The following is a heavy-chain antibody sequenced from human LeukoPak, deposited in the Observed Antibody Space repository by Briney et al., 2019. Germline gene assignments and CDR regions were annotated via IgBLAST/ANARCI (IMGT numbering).Heavy chain of an antibody. CDR1: GFTFSSYW. D-gene: IGHD1-26*01. J-gene: IGHJ4*02. CDR3: ARDPGSYTSY. Sequence: GGSLRLSCAASGFTFSSYWMSWVRQAPGKGLEWVANIKQDGTEKYYADSVKGRFTISRDNARNSQYLQMNSLRAEDTAVYYCARDPGSYTSYWGQGTLVTVSS. V-gene: IGHV3-7*01. CDR2: IKQDGTEK.